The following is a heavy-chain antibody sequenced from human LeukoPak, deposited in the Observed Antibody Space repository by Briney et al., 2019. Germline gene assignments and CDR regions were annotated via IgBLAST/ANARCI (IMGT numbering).Heavy chain of an antibody. CDR2: IYSGGST. CDR3: SFMITFGGVTVDY. V-gene: IGHV3-66*01. J-gene: IGHJ4*02. Sequence: GGSLRLSCAASGFTVSSNYMSWVRQAAGKGLEWVSVIYSGGSTYYADSVKGRFTISRDNSKNTLYLQMNSLRAEDTAVYYCSFMITFGGVTVDYWGQGTLVTVSS. D-gene: IGHD3-16*01. CDR1: GFTVSSNY.